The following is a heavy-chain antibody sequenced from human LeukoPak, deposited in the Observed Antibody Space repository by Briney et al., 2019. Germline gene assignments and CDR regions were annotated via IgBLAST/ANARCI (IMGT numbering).Heavy chain of an antibody. Sequence: ASVKVSCKASGYTFTGYYMHWVRQAPGRGLEWMGWINPNSGGTNYVQKLQGRATMTTDTSTSTAYMELRSLRSDDTAVYYCARGTKDLVGITWYYYMDVWGKGTTVTVSS. CDR3: ARGTKDLVGITWYYYMDV. CDR2: INPNSGGT. J-gene: IGHJ6*03. V-gene: IGHV1-2*02. D-gene: IGHD2-2*01. CDR1: GYTFTGYY.